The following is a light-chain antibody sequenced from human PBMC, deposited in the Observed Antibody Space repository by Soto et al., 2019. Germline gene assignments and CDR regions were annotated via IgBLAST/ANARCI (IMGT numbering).Light chain of an antibody. CDR2: ENN. J-gene: IGLJ2*01. CDR3: GTWDNNLSAVV. CDR1: TSNIGNNY. Sequence: QSVLTQPPSVSAAPGQKVTISCSGSTSNIGNNYVSWYQQLPGTAPTLLIYENNKRRSGIPDRFSGSKSGTSATLGITGLQTGDEADYYCGTWDNNLSAVVFGGRTKLTVL. V-gene: IGLV1-51*02.